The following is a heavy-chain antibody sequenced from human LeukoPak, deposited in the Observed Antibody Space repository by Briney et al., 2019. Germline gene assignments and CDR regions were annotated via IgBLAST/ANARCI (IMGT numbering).Heavy chain of an antibody. D-gene: IGHD3-22*01. CDR1: GYTFTSYD. J-gene: IGHJ3*02. CDR3: AREAGGLVVTFHDAFDI. Sequence: ASVKVSCKASGYTFTSYDINWVRQATGQGLEWMGWMNPNSGNTGYAQKFQGRVTITRNTSISTAYMELSSLRSEDTAVYYCAREAGGLVVTFHDAFDIWGQGTMVTVSS. V-gene: IGHV1-8*03. CDR2: MNPNSGNT.